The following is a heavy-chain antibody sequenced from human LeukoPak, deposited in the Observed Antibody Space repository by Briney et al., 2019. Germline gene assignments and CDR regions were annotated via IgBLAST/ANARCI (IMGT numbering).Heavy chain of an antibody. Sequence: PGRSLRLSCAASGFTFSSYAMHWVRQAPGKGLEWVAVISYDGSNKYYADSVKGRFTISRDNSKNTLYLQTNSLRAEDTAVYYCARDYGGSYFDYWGQGTLVTVSS. V-gene: IGHV3-30*01. CDR2: ISYDGSNK. J-gene: IGHJ4*02. D-gene: IGHD4-23*01. CDR3: ARDYGGSYFDY. CDR1: GFTFSSYA.